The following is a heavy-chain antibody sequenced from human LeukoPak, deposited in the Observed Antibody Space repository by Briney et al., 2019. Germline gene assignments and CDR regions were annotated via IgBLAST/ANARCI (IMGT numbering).Heavy chain of an antibody. D-gene: IGHD3-9*01. CDR3: ARGPPHRYFDWLLSTSLDY. Sequence: SETLSLTCAVYGGSFSGYYWSGIRQPPGKGLEWIGEINHSGSTNYNPSLKSRVTISVDTSKNQFSLKLSSVTAADTAVYYCARGPPHRYFDWLLSTSLDYWGQGTLVTVSS. CDR2: INHSGST. CDR1: GGSFSGYY. V-gene: IGHV4-34*01. J-gene: IGHJ4*02.